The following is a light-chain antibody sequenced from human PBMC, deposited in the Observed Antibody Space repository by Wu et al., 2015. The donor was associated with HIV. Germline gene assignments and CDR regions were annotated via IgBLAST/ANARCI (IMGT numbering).Light chain of an antibody. CDR3: QKYNTAPWT. CDR2: DXI. Sequence: QKPRGNLLNGTVIYDXIHFVKSGVPSRFSGSGSGTDFTLTISSLQPEDVXTYYCQKYNTAPWTFGQGTKVEMK. V-gene: IGKV1-27*01. J-gene: IGKJ1*01.